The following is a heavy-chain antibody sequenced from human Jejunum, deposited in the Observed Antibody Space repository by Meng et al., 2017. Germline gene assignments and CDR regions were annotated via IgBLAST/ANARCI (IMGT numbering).Heavy chain of an antibody. V-gene: IGHV4-39*01. CDR3: ARHCGYRSGCNQYFDY. J-gene: IGHJ4*02. D-gene: IGHD6-19*01. CDR2: ISYSATT. Sequence: QLQLEEAGPGLVKPSETLSLTCTVPGDSVNSNSGYWGWIRQSPGKGLEWIGTISYSATTYYNPSLKTRVTISVDTSKNQVSLNLGSVTAADTGIYHCARHCGYRSGCNQYFDYWGQGTLVTVSS. CDR1: GDSVNSNSGY.